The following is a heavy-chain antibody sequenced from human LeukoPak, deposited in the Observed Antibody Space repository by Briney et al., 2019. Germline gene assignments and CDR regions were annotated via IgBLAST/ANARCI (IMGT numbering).Heavy chain of an antibody. J-gene: IGHJ3*02. CDR1: GFTFSSYW. V-gene: IGHV3-30*02. CDR2: IQYDLSQK. CDR3: AREGSGLVIHAFDI. Sequence: GGSLRLSCAASGFTFSSYWMSWVRQAPGKGLEWVTFIQYDLSQKYYADSVKGRFFISRDNLKNTVYLQMSSLRIEDTAVYFCAREGSGLVIHAFDIWGLGTMVTVSS. D-gene: IGHD2-21*01.